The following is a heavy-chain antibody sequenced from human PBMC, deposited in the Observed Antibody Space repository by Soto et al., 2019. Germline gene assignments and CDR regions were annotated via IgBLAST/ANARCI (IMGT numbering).Heavy chain of an antibody. J-gene: IGHJ6*02. V-gene: IGHV4-59*08. CDR3: GRKGLGAKKGLGDV. CDR2: MHYNGYT. CDR1: SDSISNYY. D-gene: IGHD3-16*01. Sequence: SETLSLTCTFSSDSISNYYCSLFRQPPGKGLEWIGYMHYNGYTSYNPSLRSRVTISVDTSKNQFSLKLTSVTVADTALYSCGRKGLGAKKGLGDVWGQGPRVTVS.